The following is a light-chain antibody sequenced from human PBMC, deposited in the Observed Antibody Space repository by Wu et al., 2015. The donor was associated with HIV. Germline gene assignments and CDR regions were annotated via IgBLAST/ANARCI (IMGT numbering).Light chain of an antibody. CDR1: QSVSSN. CDR3: QQYNNWPPVT. V-gene: IGKV3-15*01. Sequence: EIVMTQSPATLSVSPGERATLSCRASQSVSSNLAWYQQKPGQAPRLLIYGASTRATGIPARFSGSGSGTEFTLTISSMQSEDFAVYYCQQYNNWPPVTFGPGTKSGYQ. CDR2: GAS. J-gene: IGKJ3*01.